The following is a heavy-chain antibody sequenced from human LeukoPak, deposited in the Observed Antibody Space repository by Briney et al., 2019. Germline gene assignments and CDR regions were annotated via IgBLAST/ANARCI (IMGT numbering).Heavy chain of an antibody. J-gene: IGHJ4*02. Sequence: ASVSVSCKASGYTFTSYGISWVRQAPGQGLEWMGWISAYNGNTNYAQKLQGRLTMTTDTSTSTAYMELRSLRSDDTAVYYCASTPYSSGWYYFASGGQGTLVTVSS. CDR1: GYTFTSYG. D-gene: IGHD6-19*01. CDR3: ASTPYSSGWYYFAS. V-gene: IGHV1-18*01. CDR2: ISAYNGNT.